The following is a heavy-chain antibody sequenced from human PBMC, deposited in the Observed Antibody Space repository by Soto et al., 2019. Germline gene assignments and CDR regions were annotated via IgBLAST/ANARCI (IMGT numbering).Heavy chain of an antibody. J-gene: IGHJ4*02. CDR1: GFTFSSYD. CDR3: VRRVSGNYDY. D-gene: IGHD1-7*01. CDR2: ISSNGGTT. V-gene: IGHV3-64*01. Sequence: EVQLAESGGGMVQPGGSLRLSCVASGFTFSSYDMHWVRQAPGKGLEYVSSISSNGGTTYYGNSVKGRFTISRDNSKNTLYLPMGSLRDEDKAVYYCVRRVSGNYDYWGQGTLVTVSS.